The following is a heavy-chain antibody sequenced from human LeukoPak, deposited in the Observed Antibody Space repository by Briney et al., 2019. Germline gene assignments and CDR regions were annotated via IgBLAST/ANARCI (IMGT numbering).Heavy chain of an antibody. CDR1: GFTFTSSA. V-gene: IGHV1-58*02. Sequence: GASVKVSCKASGFTFTSSAMQWVRQARGQRLEWIGWIVVGSGNTNYAQKFQERVTITRNTSISTAYMELSSLRSEDTAVYYCARGSQLRPDYYYYYYMDVWGKGTTVTVSS. D-gene: IGHD1-26*01. CDR3: ARGSQLRPDYYYYYYMDV. CDR2: IVVGSGNT. J-gene: IGHJ6*03.